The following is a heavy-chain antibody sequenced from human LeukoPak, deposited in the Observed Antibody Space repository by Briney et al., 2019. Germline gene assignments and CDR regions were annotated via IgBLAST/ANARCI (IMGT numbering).Heavy chain of an antibody. CDR3: AHTRDGDKGYYEGVCFDY. D-gene: IGHD3-22*01. J-gene: IGHJ4*02. CDR2: IYWDDDK. CDR1: GFSLSTSGVG. V-gene: IGHV2-5*02. Sequence: SGPTLVNPTQTLTLTCTFSGFSLSTSGVGVGWIRQPPGKALEWLALIYWDDDKRYSPSLKSRLTITKDTSKNQVVLTMTNMDPVDTATYYCAHTRDGDKGYYEGVCFDYWGQGTLVTVSS.